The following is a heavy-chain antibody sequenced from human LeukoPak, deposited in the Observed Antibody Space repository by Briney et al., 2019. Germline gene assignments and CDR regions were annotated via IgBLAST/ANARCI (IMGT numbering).Heavy chain of an antibody. CDR2: IYISGST. V-gene: IGHV4-4*07. CDR1: GGSISSYY. Sequence: SETLSLTCTVSGGSISSYYWSWIRQPAGRGLEWIGRIYISGSTNYNPSLKSRVTMSVDTSKNQFSLKLSSVTAADTAVYYCARGLVSSFDLNCSGGSCYSDWFDPWGQGTLVTVSS. J-gene: IGHJ5*02. CDR3: ARGLVSSFDLNCSGGSCYSDWFDP. D-gene: IGHD2-15*01.